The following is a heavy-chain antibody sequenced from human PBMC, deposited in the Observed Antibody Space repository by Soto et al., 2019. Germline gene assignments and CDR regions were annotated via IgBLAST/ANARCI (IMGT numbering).Heavy chain of an antibody. CDR1: GFTFSSYG. Sequence: QVQLVESGGGVVQPGRSLRLSCAASGFTFSSYGMHWVRQAPGKGLEWVAVISYDGSNKYYADSVKGRFTISRDNSKNTLYLQMNSLRAEDTAVYYCAKDRVIDYYYYGMDVWGQGTTVTVSS. J-gene: IGHJ6*02. V-gene: IGHV3-30*18. CDR3: AKDRVIDYYYYGMDV. CDR2: ISYDGSNK.